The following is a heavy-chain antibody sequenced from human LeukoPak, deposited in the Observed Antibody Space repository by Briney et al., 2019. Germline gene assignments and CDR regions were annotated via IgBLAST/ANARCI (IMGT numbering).Heavy chain of an antibody. D-gene: IGHD3-10*01. CDR2: IISRSSYI. CDR1: GFSFSSYG. V-gene: IGHV3-21*01. CDR3: AGIYYGSGSFDY. J-gene: IGHJ4*02. Sequence: GGSLRLSCAASGFSFSSYGMNWVRQAPGEGLEWVSSIISRSSYIYYADSVKGRFTISRDNAKNSLYLQMNSLRAEDTAVYYCAGIYYGSGSFDYWGQGTLVTVSS.